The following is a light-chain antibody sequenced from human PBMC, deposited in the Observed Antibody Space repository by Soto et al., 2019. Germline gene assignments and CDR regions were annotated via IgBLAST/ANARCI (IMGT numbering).Light chain of an antibody. V-gene: IGKV3-20*01. Sequence: EIVLTDSPGTLSLSPGERATLSCRASQSVSSSYLAWYQQKPGQAPRLLIYGASSRATGIPDRFSGSGSGTDFTLTISRLEPEDFAVYYCEQCGSSLVAFGQGTRLEVK. CDR3: EQCGSSLVA. J-gene: IGKJ5*01. CDR2: GAS. CDR1: QSVSSSY.